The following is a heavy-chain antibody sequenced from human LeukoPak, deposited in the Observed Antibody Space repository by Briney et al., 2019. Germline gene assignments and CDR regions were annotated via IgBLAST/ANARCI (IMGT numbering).Heavy chain of an antibody. Sequence: SETLSLTCTVSGGSISSYYWSWIRQPPGKGLEWIGYLYHSGSTSYNPSLNSRVTLSLDTSKNQISLKLSSVTAADTAVYYCVMDHGFFFDNWGQGTLATVSS. V-gene: IGHV4-59*01. CDR3: VMDHGFFFDN. CDR1: GGSISSYY. D-gene: IGHD2-2*03. J-gene: IGHJ4*02. CDR2: LYHSGST.